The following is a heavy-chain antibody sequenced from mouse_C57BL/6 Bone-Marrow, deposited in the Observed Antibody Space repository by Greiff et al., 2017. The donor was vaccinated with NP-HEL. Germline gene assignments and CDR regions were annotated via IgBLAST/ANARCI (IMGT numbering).Heavy chain of an antibody. CDR2: INPGSGGT. CDR1: GYAFTNYL. V-gene: IGHV1-54*01. D-gene: IGHD1-1*01. Sequence: VQLQQSGAELVRPGTSVKVSCKASGYAFTNYLIEWVKQRPGQGLEWIGVINPGSGGTNYNEKFKGKATLTVDKSSSTAYMQLSSLTSEDSVVYFCARSDSITTVSRDWYFDVWGTGTTVTVSS. CDR3: ARSDSITTVSRDWYFDV. J-gene: IGHJ1*03.